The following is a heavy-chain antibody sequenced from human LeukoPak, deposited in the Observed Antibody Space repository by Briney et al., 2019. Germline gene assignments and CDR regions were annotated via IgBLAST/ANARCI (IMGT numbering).Heavy chain of an antibody. Sequence: GGSLRLSCAASGFTFNNYAMNWVRQAPGKGLEWVSVMYTLGNTNYADSVRGRFTISRDNSKNTLYLQMNSLRAEDTAVYYCAGYGGSYPYXXXXWGXXXTXTISS. CDR3: AGYGGSYPYXXXX. CDR1: GFTFNNYA. J-gene: IGHJ6*03. CDR2: MYTLGNT. D-gene: IGHD1-26*01. V-gene: IGHV3-66*01.